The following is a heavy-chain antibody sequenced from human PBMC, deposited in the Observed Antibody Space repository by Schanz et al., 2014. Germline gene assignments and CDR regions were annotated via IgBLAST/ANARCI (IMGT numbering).Heavy chain of an antibody. D-gene: IGHD2-2*02. V-gene: IGHV1-18*01. J-gene: IGHJ4*02. Sequence: QVQLVQSGAEVKKPGASVKVSCKASGYTFTSYGISWVRQAPGQGLEWMGWISPYNGNTNYAQKLQGRVTMTADTFTSAAYMDLRSLRSDDPTVYYCARYQCAYTNASDLRCVDDWGQGSMVTVSS. CDR2: ISPYNGNT. CDR1: GYTFTSYG. CDR3: ARYQCAYTNASDLRCVDD.